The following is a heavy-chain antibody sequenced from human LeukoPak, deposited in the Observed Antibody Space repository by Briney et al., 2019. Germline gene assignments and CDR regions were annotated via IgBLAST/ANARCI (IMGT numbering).Heavy chain of an antibody. V-gene: IGHV4-34*01. CDR1: GGSFSGYY. CDR2: INHSGST. CDR3: ARGEWRGSSSMYVWSPGYSDY. D-gene: IGHD3-16*01. Sequence: SETLSLTCAVYGGSFSGYYWSWIRQPPGKGLEWIGEINHSGSTNYNPSLKSRVTISVDTSKNQFSLKLSSVTAADTAVYYCARGEWRGSSSMYVWSPGYSDYWGQGTLVTVSS. J-gene: IGHJ4*02.